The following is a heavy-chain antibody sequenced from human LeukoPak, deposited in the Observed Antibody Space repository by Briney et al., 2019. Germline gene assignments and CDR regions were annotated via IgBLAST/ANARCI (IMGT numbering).Heavy chain of an antibody. CDR1: GLTVSSNY. CDR3: ARSRYCSSTSCATPFDY. CDR2: IYSGGST. J-gene: IGHJ4*02. D-gene: IGHD2-2*01. Sequence: GGSLRLSCAASGLTVSSNYMSWVRQAPGKGLEWVSVIYSGGSTYYADSVKGRFTISRDNSKNTLYLQMNSLRAEDTAVYYCARSRYCSSTSCATPFDYWGQGTLVTVSS. V-gene: IGHV3-53*01.